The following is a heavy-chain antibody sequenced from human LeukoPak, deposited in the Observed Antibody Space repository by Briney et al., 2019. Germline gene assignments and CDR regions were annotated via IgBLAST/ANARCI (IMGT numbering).Heavy chain of an antibody. J-gene: IGHJ4*02. CDR3: ASWGEGALDN. CDR2: ISTSTTTI. CDR1: GFTFSSYS. V-gene: IGHV3-48*01. D-gene: IGHD1-26*01. Sequence: GGSLRLSCEASGFTFSSYSMNWVRQAPGKGVEWISYISTSTTTIYYANSVKGRFTISRDNAKKSLYLQMNSLRGEDTGVYYCASWGEGALDNWGQGTLVTVSS.